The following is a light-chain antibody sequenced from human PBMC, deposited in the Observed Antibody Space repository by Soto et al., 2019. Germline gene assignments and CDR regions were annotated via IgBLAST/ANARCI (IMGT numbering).Light chain of an antibody. Sequence: QSVLTQPASVSGSPGQSITISCTGTSRDIGNYNYVSWYQHHPGKAPKLMIYEVTNRPSGVSNRFSGSKSGNTASLTISGLQAEDEANYYCNSYTTLSNRVFGTGTKVTVL. CDR1: SRDIGNYNY. CDR2: EVT. J-gene: IGLJ1*01. V-gene: IGLV2-14*01. CDR3: NSYTTLSNRV.